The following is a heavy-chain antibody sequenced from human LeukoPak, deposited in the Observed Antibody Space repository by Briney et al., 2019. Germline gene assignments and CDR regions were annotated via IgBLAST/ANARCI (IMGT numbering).Heavy chain of an antibody. Sequence: GGSLRLSSAASGFTFTTYSMNWVRQAPGKGLEWVSSISSTSDYIYYADSLKGRFTISRDNAKNSLYLQMNSLRAEDTAVYYCAREEEDYYDSGTYYFDFWGQGTLVTVSS. V-gene: IGHV3-21*01. CDR3: AREEEDYYDSGTYYFDF. CDR2: ISSTSDYI. J-gene: IGHJ4*02. CDR1: GFTFTTYS. D-gene: IGHD3-10*01.